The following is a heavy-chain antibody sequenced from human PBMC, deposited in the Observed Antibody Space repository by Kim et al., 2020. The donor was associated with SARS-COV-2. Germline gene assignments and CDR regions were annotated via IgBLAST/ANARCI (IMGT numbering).Heavy chain of an antibody. Sequence: GGSLRLSCVASGFTFSNYDMTWVRLAPGKGLEWVSTFRNSDGGGGTDYADSVRGRFTISRDNLKNTLYVQMNSLRAEDTAVYYCAAAGSGFYGLLDFWGQGALVTVSS. CDR1: GFTFSNYD. CDR2: FRNSDGGGGT. CDR3: AAAGSGFYGLLDF. J-gene: IGHJ4*02. D-gene: IGHD3-3*01. V-gene: IGHV3-23*01.